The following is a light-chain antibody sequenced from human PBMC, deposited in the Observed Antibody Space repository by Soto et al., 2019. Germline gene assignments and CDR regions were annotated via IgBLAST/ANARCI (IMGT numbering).Light chain of an antibody. J-gene: IGKJ2*01. CDR3: HQRFSLPHM. CDR2: GST. V-gene: IGKV1-39*01. Sequence: DIQMTQSPASLSASVGDRVTITCRASQRISNNLNWYQQKPGKAPKLLIYGSTNLQSGVPSMLSHSGSGTEFTLTLSGLQPEDSATYYCHQRFSLPHMFGQGTK. CDR1: QRISNN.